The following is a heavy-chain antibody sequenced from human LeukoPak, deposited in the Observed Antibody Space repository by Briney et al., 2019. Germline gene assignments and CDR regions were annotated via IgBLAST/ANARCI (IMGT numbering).Heavy chain of an antibody. CDR2: ISYDGSNK. CDR1: GFTFSSYG. Sequence: GGSVRLSCPASGFTFSSYGMHGVRQAPGKGLEGVAVISYDGSNKYYADSVKGRFTISRDNSKNTLYLQMNSLRAEDTAVYYCAKDTITMVRGVSKWGQGTLVTVSS. CDR3: AKDTITMVRGVSK. J-gene: IGHJ4*02. D-gene: IGHD3-10*01. V-gene: IGHV3-30*18.